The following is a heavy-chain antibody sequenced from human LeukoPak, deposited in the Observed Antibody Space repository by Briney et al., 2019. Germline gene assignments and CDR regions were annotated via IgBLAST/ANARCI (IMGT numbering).Heavy chain of an antibody. D-gene: IGHD2-15*01. V-gene: IGHV3-30*18. J-gene: IGHJ6*02. CDR3: AKDGLGYLGLDV. CDR1: GFAFNPYG. Sequence: SLRLSCAAFGFAFNPYGMHWVRQAAGKGLDWVAVISYGGSDRYYADSVKGRFTISRDNSKNRLYLEMNSLRPEDTAVYYCAKDGLGYLGLDVWGQGTTVTVSS. CDR2: ISYGGSDR.